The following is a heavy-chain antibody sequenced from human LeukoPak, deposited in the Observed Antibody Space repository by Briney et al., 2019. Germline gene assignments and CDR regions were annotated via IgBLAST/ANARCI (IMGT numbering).Heavy chain of an antibody. J-gene: IGHJ3*02. D-gene: IGHD4-17*01. CDR3: ARWDTTVTDAFDI. Sequence: PSETLSLTCTVSGGSISSYYWSWIRQPPGKGLEWIGYIYYSGSTNYNPSLKSRVTISVDTSKNQFSLKLSSVTAADTAVYYCARWDTTVTDAFDIWGQGTMVTVSS. CDR2: IYYSGST. CDR1: GGSISSYY. V-gene: IGHV4-59*12.